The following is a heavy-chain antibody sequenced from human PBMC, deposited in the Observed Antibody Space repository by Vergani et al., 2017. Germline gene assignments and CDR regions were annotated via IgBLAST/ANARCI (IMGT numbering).Heavy chain of an antibody. Sequence: QVQLQQWGAGLLKPSETLSLTCAVHGGSFSGYYWSWIRQPPGKGLEWIGEINHSGSTNYNPSLKSRVTISVDTSKNQFSLKLSSVTAADTAVYYCARGQTGYSRDWSTYFFYMDVWGKGTTVTVSS. V-gene: IGHV4-34*01. J-gene: IGHJ6*03. CDR3: ARGQTGYSRDWSTYFFYMDV. CDR1: GGSFSGYY. CDR2: INHSGST. D-gene: IGHD3/OR15-3a*01.